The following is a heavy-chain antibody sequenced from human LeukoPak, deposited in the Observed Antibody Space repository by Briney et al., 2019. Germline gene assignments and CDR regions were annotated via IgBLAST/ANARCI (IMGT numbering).Heavy chain of an antibody. D-gene: IGHD6-13*01. CDR3: ARDSSSSWSRNGMDV. J-gene: IGHJ6*02. V-gene: IGHV3-53*01. CDR2: IYTGGTT. CDR1: GLTVSSYY. Sequence: GRSLRLSCAASGLTVSSYYKTWGCEAPGKRLQWVSVIYTGGTTYYADSVKGRFTISRDNSKNTVYLQMNSLRADDTAMYYCARDSSSSWSRNGMDVWGQGTTVTVSS.